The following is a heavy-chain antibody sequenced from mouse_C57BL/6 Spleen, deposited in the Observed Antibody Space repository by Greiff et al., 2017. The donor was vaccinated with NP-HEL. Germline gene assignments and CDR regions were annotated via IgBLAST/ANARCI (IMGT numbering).Heavy chain of an antibody. CDR1: GFTFSDYG. V-gene: IGHV5-17*01. CDR3: AVYYYGSSPYAMDY. J-gene: IGHJ4*01. CDR2: ISSGSSTI. Sequence: EVKVVESGGGLVKPGGSLKLSCAASGFTFSDYGMHWVRQAPEKGLEWVAYISSGSSTIYYADTVKGRFTISRDNAKNTLFLQMTSLRSEDTAMYYCAVYYYGSSPYAMDYWGQGTSVTVSS. D-gene: IGHD1-1*01.